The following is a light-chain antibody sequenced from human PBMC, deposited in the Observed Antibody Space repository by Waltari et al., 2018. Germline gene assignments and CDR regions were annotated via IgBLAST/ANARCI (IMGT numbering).Light chain of an antibody. J-gene: IGKJ4*01. CDR3: QQRSNWPPLT. Sequence: EIVLTQCPATLSLSPGERATLSCRASQSVSRYLAWYQQKPGQAPRLLIYDASNRATGIPARFSGSGSGTDFTLTISSLEPEDFAVYYCQQRSNWPPLTFGGGTKVEIK. CDR1: QSVSRY. CDR2: DAS. V-gene: IGKV3-11*01.